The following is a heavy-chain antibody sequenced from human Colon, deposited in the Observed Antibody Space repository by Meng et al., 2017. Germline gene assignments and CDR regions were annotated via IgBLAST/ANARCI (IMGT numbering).Heavy chain of an antibody. CDR2: INAADGST. J-gene: IGHJ4*02. CDR1: GFTFTGYT. Sequence: QVQLVQAGAEVKKPGASVKVSCKASGFTFTGYTLHWVRQAPGQSLEWMGWINAADGSTKYSQKFLDRVTITRDTSASTVYMELSSLTSEDTAVYYCARGAITRTATALGWWGQGTLVTVSS. V-gene: IGHV1-3*01. D-gene: IGHD6-19*01. CDR3: ARGAITRTATALGW.